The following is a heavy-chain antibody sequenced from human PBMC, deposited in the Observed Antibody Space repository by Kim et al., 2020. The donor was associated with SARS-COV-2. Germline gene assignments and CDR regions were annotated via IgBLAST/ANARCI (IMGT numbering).Heavy chain of an antibody. D-gene: IGHD4-17*01. V-gene: IGHV1-3*01. Sequence: ASVKVSCKASGYTFTSYAMHWVRQAPGQRLEWMGWINAGNGNTKYSQKFQGRVTITRDTSASTAYMELSSLRSEDTAVYYCAGVEGYGDYSLYFQHWGQGTLVTVSS. CDR3: AGVEGYGDYSLYFQH. CDR2: INAGNGNT. CDR1: GYTFTSYA. J-gene: IGHJ1*01.